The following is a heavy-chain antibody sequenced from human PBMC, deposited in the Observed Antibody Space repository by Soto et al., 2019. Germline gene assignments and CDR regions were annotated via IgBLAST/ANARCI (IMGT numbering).Heavy chain of an antibody. CDR3: VSNRGTFLRDGVDY. J-gene: IGHJ4*02. V-gene: IGHV3-74*01. Sequence: EVQLVESGGGLVQPGGSLRVSCAASGFTFSSFWMHWVRQAPGKGLVWVSRISGDGNNAVYADSVKGRFTVSRDNAKNTLDLQMNSLRTDDTALYHCVSNRGTFLRDGVDYWGPGILVTVSS. CDR2: ISGDGNNA. CDR1: GFTFSSFW. D-gene: IGHD3-3*01.